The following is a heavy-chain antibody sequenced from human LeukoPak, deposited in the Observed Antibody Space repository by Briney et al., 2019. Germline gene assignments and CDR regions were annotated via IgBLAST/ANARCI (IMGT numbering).Heavy chain of an antibody. J-gene: IGHJ4*02. CDR2: IDPSDSYT. Sequence: PGESLKISCKGSGDHFTSYWHTWVRQMPGKGLEWMGRIDPSDSYTNYSPSFQGHVTISADKSISTVYLQRSSLKASDTAMYYCARHLDANLLVPDYWGQGTLVTVSS. V-gene: IGHV5-10-1*01. D-gene: IGHD3-10*01. CDR1: GDHFTSYW. CDR3: ARHLDANLLVPDY.